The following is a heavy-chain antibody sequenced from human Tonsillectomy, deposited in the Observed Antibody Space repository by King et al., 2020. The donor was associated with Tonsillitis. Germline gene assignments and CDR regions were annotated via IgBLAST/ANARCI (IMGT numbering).Heavy chain of an antibody. CDR2: ISYDGSNK. CDR1: GFTFGSYA. D-gene: IGHD4-17*01. J-gene: IGHJ2*01. CDR3: ARAFFTGDYWYFDL. Sequence: VQLVESGGGVVQPGRSLRLSCAASGFTFGSYAMHWVRQAPGKGLEWVAVISYDGSNKYYADSVKGRFTISRENSKNTLYLQMNSLRAEDTAVYYCARAFFTGDYWYFDLWGRGTLVTVSS. V-gene: IGHV3-30*04.